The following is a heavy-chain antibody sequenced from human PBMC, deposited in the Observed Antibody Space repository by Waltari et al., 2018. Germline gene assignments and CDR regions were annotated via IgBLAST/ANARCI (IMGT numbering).Heavy chain of an antibody. J-gene: IGHJ4*02. V-gene: IGHV4-59*12. D-gene: IGHD4-17*01. Sequence: QVQLQESGPGLVKPSETLSLTCSVSGGSLSPYYWSWIRRPPGQGLEWMGYIYYTGPPGKGLGRSGCITYTGKPNYNPSLKSRVAISLDASKKQVTLKVTSVTAADTAVYYCARERYDDGDYVTVKPLGGFDFWGQGALVTVSS. CDR3: ARERYDDGDYVTVKPLGGFDF. CDR1: GGSLSPYY. CDR2: IYYTGPPGKGLGRSGCITYTGKP.